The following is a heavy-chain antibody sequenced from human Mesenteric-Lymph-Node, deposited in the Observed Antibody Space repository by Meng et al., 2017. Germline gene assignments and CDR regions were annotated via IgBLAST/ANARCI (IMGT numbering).Heavy chain of an antibody. J-gene: IGHJ3*02. Sequence: SETLSLTCAVSGDSISSGSYWAWIRQPPGRGLEWIGNIYYTGSTNYDPSLKSRVTISVDTSKNQFSMKLSSVTAADTAVYYCARDLRGYSSSWYTGAGAFDIWGQGTMVTVSS. CDR3: ARDLRGYSSSWYTGAGAFDI. CDR2: IYYTGST. V-gene: IGHV4-38-2*02. D-gene: IGHD6-13*01. CDR1: GDSISSGSY.